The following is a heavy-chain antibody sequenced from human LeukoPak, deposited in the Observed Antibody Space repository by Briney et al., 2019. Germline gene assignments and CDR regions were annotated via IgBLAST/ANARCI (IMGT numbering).Heavy chain of an antibody. CDR1: GYTFTSYA. Sequence: ASVKVSCKASGYTFTSYAMNWVRQAPGQGLEWMGWINTNTGNPTYAQGFTGRFVFSLDTSVSTAYLQISSLKAEDTAVCYCARVVEQQLVHNWFDPWGQGTLVTVSS. D-gene: IGHD6-13*01. CDR2: INTNTGNP. CDR3: ARVVEQQLVHNWFDP. V-gene: IGHV7-4-1*02. J-gene: IGHJ5*02.